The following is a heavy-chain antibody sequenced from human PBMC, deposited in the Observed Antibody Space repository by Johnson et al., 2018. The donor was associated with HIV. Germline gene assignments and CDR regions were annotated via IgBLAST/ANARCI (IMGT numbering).Heavy chain of an antibody. J-gene: IGHJ3*02. CDR3: ARDAGYYDNSGYYYPLYAFDI. CDR2: IGTAGNT. V-gene: IGHV3-13*01. CDR1: GFTFSSYD. D-gene: IGHD3-22*01. Sequence: EKLVESGGGSVQRGGSLRLSCAASGFTFSSYDMHWVRQATGKGLEWVSAIGTAGNTYYPGSVKGRIIISRDNSKNTLYLHMNSLRVEDTAVHKCARDAGYYDNSGYYYPLYAFDIWGKGTMVTVSS.